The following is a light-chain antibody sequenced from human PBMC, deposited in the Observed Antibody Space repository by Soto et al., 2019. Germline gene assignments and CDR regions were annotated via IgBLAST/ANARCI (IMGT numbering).Light chain of an antibody. CDR2: DDN. Sequence: QSAMTQPPSVSAAPGQKVTISCSGSSSNIGGNSVSWYKQLPGTAPKLLIYDDNKRPSGIPDRFSGSKSGTSATLGITGFQTGDEADYYCGSWDSSLSADVFGTGTKLTVL. V-gene: IGLV1-51*01. J-gene: IGLJ1*01. CDR1: SSNIGGNS. CDR3: GSWDSSLSADV.